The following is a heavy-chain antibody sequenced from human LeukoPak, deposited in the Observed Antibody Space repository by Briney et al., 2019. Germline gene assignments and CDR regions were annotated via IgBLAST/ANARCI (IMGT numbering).Heavy chain of an antibody. CDR3: ARHPLVLAANDAFDI. V-gene: IGHV5-51*01. Sequence: GESLKISCKGSGYSFTSYWIGWVRQMTGKGLEWMGIIYPGDSDTRYSPSFQGQVTISADKSISTAYLQWSSLKASDTAMYYCARHPLVLAANDAFDIWGQGTMVTVSS. D-gene: IGHD2-2*01. CDR1: GYSFTSYW. J-gene: IGHJ3*02. CDR2: IYPGDSDT.